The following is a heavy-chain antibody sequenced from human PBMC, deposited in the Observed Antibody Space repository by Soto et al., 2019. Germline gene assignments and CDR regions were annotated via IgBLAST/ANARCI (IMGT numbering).Heavy chain of an antibody. V-gene: IGHV3-21*01. D-gene: IGHD3-3*01. J-gene: IGHJ4*02. Sequence: GGSLRLSCAASGFTFSSYSMNWVRQAPGKGLEWVSSISSSSSYIYYADSVKGRFTISRDNAKNSLYLQMSSLRAEDTAVYYCARDTNDFWSGYPFDYWGQGTLVTVYS. CDR3: ARDTNDFWSGYPFDY. CDR1: GFTFSSYS. CDR2: ISSSSSYI.